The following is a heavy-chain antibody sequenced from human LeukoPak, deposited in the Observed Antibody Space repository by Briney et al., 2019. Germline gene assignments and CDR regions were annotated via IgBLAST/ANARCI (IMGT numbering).Heavy chain of an antibody. CDR2: ISSSSYT. V-gene: IGHV3-11*06. D-gene: IGHD2-15*01. Sequence: GGSLRLSCAASGFTFSDYYMSWIRQAPGKGLEWVSYISSSSYTNYADSVKGRFTISRDNAKNSLYLQMNSLRAEDTAVYYCAREVGYCSGGSCAQYYFDYWGQGTLVTVSS. CDR1: GFTFSDYY. CDR3: AREVGYCSGGSCAQYYFDY. J-gene: IGHJ4*02.